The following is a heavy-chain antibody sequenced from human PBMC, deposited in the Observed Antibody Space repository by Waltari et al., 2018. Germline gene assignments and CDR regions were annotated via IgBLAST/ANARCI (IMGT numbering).Heavy chain of an antibody. V-gene: IGHV4-38-2*02. CDR2: IYHSGIT. J-gene: IGHJ5*02. CDR3: ARDSRSFIAAAGTLNWFDP. D-gene: IGHD6-13*01. Sequence: QVQLQESGPGLVKPSETLSLTCAVSGYSISSGYYWGWIRQPPGKGLEWIGSIYHSGITYYNPSLKSRVTISVDTSKNQFSRKLSSVTAADTAVYYCARDSRSFIAAAGTLNWFDPWGQGTLVTVSS. CDR1: GYSISSGYY.